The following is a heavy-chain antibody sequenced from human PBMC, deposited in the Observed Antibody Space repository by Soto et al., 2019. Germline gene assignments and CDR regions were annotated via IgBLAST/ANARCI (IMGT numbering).Heavy chain of an antibody. CDR3: AREEETAVGDY. V-gene: IGHV3-53*01. D-gene: IGHD5-18*01. J-gene: IGHJ4*02. CDR2: IYSDDNR. Sequence: EVQLVESGGGLIQPGGSVRLSCAASGFTVSSYSMSWVRQARGKGLEWVSVIYSDDNRYYADSVKGRFTISRDNSKNTLFLQMNSLRVEDTALYYCAREEETAVGDYWGQGTLVTVSS. CDR1: GFTVSSYS.